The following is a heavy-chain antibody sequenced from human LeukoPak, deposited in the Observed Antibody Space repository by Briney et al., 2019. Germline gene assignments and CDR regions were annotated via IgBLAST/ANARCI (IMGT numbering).Heavy chain of an antibody. CDR1: GFIFSSYA. J-gene: IGHJ4*02. Sequence: GGSLRLSCAASGFIFSSYAMHWVRQAPGKGLEFVSGISSNGGSTYYADSVKARFTMSRDNSKNALYLQMSSLRTEDTALYYCARSLPDYFDYWGQGTLVTVSS. V-gene: IGHV3-64D*06. CDR3: ARSLPDYFDY. CDR2: ISSNGGST.